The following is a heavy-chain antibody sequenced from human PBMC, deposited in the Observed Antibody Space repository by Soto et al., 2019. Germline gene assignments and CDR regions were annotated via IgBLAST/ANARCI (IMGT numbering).Heavy chain of an antibody. CDR2: LSDSGGSI. J-gene: IGHJ4*02. CDR1: GFTPTSYA. D-gene: IGHD2-8*01. V-gene: IGHV3-23*01. Sequence: GGSLRLSCAASGFTPTSYAMTWVRQAPGKGLEWVSGLSDSGGSIYYADSVKGRFTISRDNSMNTLYLQMNTLRAEDTAVYYCAKVSSAWYAGFFDLWGQGTLVTVSS. CDR3: AKVSSAWYAGFFDL.